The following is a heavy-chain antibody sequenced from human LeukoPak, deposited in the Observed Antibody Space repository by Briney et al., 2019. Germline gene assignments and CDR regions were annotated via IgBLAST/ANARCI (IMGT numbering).Heavy chain of an antibody. D-gene: IGHD3-22*01. Sequence: PGGSLRLSCAASGFTFSSYAMTWVRQAPGKGLEWVSAISGSGASTYYADSVKGRFTISRDNSKNSLYLQMNSLRAEDTAVYYCARVGDSRISLVPYWGQGTLVTVSS. J-gene: IGHJ4*02. CDR2: ISGSGAST. V-gene: IGHV3-23*01. CDR3: ARVGDSRISLVPY. CDR1: GFTFSSYA.